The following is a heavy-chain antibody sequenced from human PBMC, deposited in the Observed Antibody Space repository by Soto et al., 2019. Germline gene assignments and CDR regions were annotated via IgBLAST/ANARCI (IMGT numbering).Heavy chain of an antibody. D-gene: IGHD2-15*01. Sequence: EVQLVESGGGLVKPGGSLRLSCAASGFTFSSYSMNWVRQAPGKGLEWVSSISSSSSYIYYADSVKGRFTISRDNAKNSLYLQMNGLRAEDTAVYYCARIGDCSGGSCYYYYYYMDVWGKGTTVTVSS. V-gene: IGHV3-21*01. CDR1: GFTFSSYS. CDR3: ARIGDCSGGSCYYYYYYMDV. CDR2: ISSSSSYI. J-gene: IGHJ6*03.